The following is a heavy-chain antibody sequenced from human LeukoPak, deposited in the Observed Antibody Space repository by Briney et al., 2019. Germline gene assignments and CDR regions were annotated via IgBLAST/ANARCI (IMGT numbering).Heavy chain of an antibody. V-gene: IGHV4-4*07. CDR2: IYTSGST. Sequence: SETLSLTCTVSGGSISSYYWSWIRQPAGKGLEWLGRIYTSGSTNYNPSLKSRVTMSVDTSKNQFSLKLSSVTAADTAVYYCARAGGNSGYGGRGAFDIWGQGTMVTVSS. CDR3: ARAGGNSGYGGRGAFDI. CDR1: GGSISSYY. J-gene: IGHJ3*02. D-gene: IGHD5-12*01.